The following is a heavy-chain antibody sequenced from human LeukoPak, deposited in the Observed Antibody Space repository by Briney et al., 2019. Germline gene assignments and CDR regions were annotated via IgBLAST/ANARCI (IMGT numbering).Heavy chain of an antibody. V-gene: IGHV1-69*05. D-gene: IGHD3-22*01. CDR2: TTPIFGSA. CDR3: AGALFHYDSSGYDMGAYDI. J-gene: IGHJ3*02. CDR1: GGTFSNYA. Sequence: GASVKVACKASGGTFSNYALSWVRQAPGRGLEWMGGTTPIFGSAEYAQNFQGRVTVTTDESTSTAYTEMSSLRSDDTAVYYCAGALFHYDSSGYDMGAYDIWGQGTMVTVSS.